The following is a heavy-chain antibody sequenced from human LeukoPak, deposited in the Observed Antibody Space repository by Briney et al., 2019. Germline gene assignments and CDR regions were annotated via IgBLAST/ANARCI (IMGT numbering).Heavy chain of an antibody. CDR1: GYSFTSYW. D-gene: IGHD3-10*01. V-gene: IGHV5-51*01. CDR2: IYPGDSDA. Sequence: GESLKISYKGSGYSFTSYWIGWVRQMPGKGLEWVGIIYPGDSDARYSPSFQGQVTISADKSISTAYLQWSSLKASDTAMYYCARLILGSGSYYNFDYWGQGTLVTVSS. J-gene: IGHJ4*02. CDR3: ARLILGSGSYYNFDY.